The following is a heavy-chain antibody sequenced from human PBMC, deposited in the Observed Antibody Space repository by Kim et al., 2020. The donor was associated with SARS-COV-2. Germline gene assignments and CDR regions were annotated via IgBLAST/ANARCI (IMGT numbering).Heavy chain of an antibody. CDR2: INPIFGTA. Sequence: SVKVSCKASGDTFSSYAISWVRQAPGQGLEWMGGINPIFGTANYAQKFQGRVTITADESTSTAYMELSSLRSEDTAVYYCARELKGYYDIFTGYFYWGQGTLVTVSS. J-gene: IGHJ4*02. CDR3: ARELKGYYDIFTGYFY. D-gene: IGHD3-9*01. V-gene: IGHV1-69*13. CDR1: GDTFSSYA.